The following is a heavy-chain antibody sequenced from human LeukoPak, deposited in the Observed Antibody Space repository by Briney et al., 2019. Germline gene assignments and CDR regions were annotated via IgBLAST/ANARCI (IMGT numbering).Heavy chain of an antibody. V-gene: IGHV3-33*05. Sequence: GGSLRLSCAASGFTFSTYGVHWVRQAPGKGLEWVAVILNDGSSAHYADSVRGRFTTSRDNSRNTLYLEVNSLRAEDTAVYYCARDSLAGDNSLDYWGRGTLVTVSS. J-gene: IGHJ4*02. CDR1: GFTFSTYG. CDR3: ARDSLAGDNSLDY. D-gene: IGHD7-27*01. CDR2: ILNDGSSA.